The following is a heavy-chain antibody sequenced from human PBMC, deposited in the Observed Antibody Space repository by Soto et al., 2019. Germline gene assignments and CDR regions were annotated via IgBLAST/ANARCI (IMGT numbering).Heavy chain of an antibody. CDR1: GFTFSSYA. CDR2: ISGGGDSA. D-gene: IGHD3-22*01. Sequence: EVQLLESGGVLVQPGGSLRLSCAASGFTFSSYAMSWVRQAPGKGLEWVSGISGGGDSAYYADSVKGRFIISRDNPKNTLYLQINSLRAEDTAIYYCAKSYYDSSLRNLHHWGQGTLVTVSS. CDR3: AKSYYDSSLRNLHH. J-gene: IGHJ1*01. V-gene: IGHV3-23*01.